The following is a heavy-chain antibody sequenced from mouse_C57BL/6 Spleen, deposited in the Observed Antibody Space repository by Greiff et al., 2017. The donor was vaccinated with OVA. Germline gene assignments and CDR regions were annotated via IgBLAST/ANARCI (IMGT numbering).Heavy chain of an antibody. Sequence: EVQLVESGGDLVKPGGSLKLSCAASGFTFSSYGMSWVRQTPDKRLEWVATISSGGSYTYYPDSVKGRFTFSRDNAKNTLYLQMSSLKSEDTAMYYCARLGLYYDLRGYFDYWGQGTTLTVSS. CDR2: ISSGGSYT. V-gene: IGHV5-6*01. CDR1: GFTFSSYG. D-gene: IGHD2-4*01. J-gene: IGHJ2*01. CDR3: ARLGLYYDLRGYFDY.